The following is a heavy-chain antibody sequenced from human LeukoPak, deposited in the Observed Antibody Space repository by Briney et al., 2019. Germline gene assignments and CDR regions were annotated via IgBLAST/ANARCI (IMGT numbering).Heavy chain of an antibody. CDR3: AAGPYDSRGTFDY. Sequence: GASVKGSCTASVFTFTSPAMQWVRQARGQRLEWRGWIVVDSGNTNYAQKFQERVTITRDMSTSTAYMELSSLRSEDTAVYYCAAGPYDSRGTFDYWGQGTRVTVSS. J-gene: IGHJ4*02. D-gene: IGHD3-22*01. V-gene: IGHV1-58*02. CDR2: IVVDSGNT. CDR1: VFTFTSPA.